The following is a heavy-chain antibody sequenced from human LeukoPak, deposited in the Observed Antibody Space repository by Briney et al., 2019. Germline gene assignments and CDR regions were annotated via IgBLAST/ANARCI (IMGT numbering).Heavy chain of an antibody. CDR1: GYTFTTYA. D-gene: IGHD6-13*01. CDR2: INTDNDNT. J-gene: IGHJ5*02. V-gene: IGHV1-3*04. Sequence: ASVKVSCKASGYTFTTYAIHWVRQAPGQRLEWMGWINTDNDNTVYSHKVQGRVTITKDTSASTAYMELSSLRSEDTAVYYCARGGSSSNWFDPWGQGTLVTVSS. CDR3: ARGGSSSNWFDP.